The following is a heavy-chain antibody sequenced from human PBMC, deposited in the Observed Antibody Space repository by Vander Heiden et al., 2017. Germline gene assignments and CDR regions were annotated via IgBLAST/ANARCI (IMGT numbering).Heavy chain of an antibody. CDR1: GFSLTTVRVG. Sequence: QIILKESGPTLVTPIQTLTLTCSFSGFSLTTVRVGVGWICQPHGTALAWLALHYRDDVERSSPSLQTRLTITKDTSKNQVVLTLTNMAPIDTATYYCAHRRRYNNNWYTFDFWGPGTLVTVSS. V-gene: IGHV2-5*02. D-gene: IGHD1-1*01. CDR3: AHRRRYNNNWYTFDF. J-gene: IGHJ4*02. CDR2: HYRDDVE.